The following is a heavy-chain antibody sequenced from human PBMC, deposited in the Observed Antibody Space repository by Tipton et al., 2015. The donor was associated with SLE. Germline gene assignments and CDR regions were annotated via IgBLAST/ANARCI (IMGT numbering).Heavy chain of an antibody. CDR1: GFTFEDYA. CDR3: TLRGLNYFDY. Sequence: VQLVQSGGSLVQPGRSLRLSCAASGFTFEDYAMHWVRQTPGKGLGWVSTVTGSGSSAYYADSVKGRFTISRDNSKNTLFLQMNGLRAEDTAVYYCTLRGLNYFDYWGQGTLVTVSS. D-gene: IGHD4-17*01. V-gene: IGHV3-23*04. CDR2: VTGSGSSA. J-gene: IGHJ4*02.